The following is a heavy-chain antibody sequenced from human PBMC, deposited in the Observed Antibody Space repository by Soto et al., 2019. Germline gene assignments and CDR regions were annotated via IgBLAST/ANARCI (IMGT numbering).Heavy chain of an antibody. Sequence: SETLSLTCRVSGSSITNSFYWGWIRQSPEKGLEWIGSISHTGRTSYNPSLKSRVSISVDTSKNQFSLTLTSVTAADTAVYYCARDPANLALAVAYFDSWGQGTLVTVS. V-gene: IGHV4-38-2*02. CDR2: ISHTGRT. CDR3: ARDPANLALAVAYFDS. CDR1: GSSITNSFY. J-gene: IGHJ4*02. D-gene: IGHD2-15*01.